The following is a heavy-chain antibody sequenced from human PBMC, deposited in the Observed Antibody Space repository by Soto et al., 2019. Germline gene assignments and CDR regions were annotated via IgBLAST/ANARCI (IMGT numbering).Heavy chain of an antibody. CDR3: ARAVAAAGTGKSYGMDV. D-gene: IGHD6-13*01. CDR1: AGNFSSYA. V-gene: IGHV1-69*06. CDR2: IIPIFGTA. J-gene: IGHJ6*02. Sequence: SVKVSCKASAGNFSSYAISWVRQAPGQGLEWMGGIIPIFGTANYAQKFQGRVTITADKSTSTAYMELSSLRSEDTAVYYCARAVAAAGTGKSYGMDVWGQGTTVTVSS.